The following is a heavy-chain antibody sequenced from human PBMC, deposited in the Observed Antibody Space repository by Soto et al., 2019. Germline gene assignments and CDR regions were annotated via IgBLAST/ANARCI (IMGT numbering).Heavy chain of an antibody. CDR3: ARVTPLSSTSYKNYYYYYMDV. V-gene: IGHV1-18*01. D-gene: IGHD2-2*01. J-gene: IGHJ6*03. CDR2: ISAYNGNT. CDR1: GYTFTSYG. Sequence: ASVKVSCKASGYTFTSYGISWGRQAPGQGLEWMGWISAYNGNTTYAQKLPGRVTMTTATSTSTAYMELRSLRSDDTAVYYCARVTPLSSTSYKNYYYYYMDVWGKGTTVTVPS.